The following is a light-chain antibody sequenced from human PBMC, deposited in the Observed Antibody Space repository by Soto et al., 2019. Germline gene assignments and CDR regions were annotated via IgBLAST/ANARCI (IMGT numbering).Light chain of an antibody. Sequence: DIQMTQSPSTLSASVGDRVTITCRASQSISTWLAWYQQKPGKAPKLLIYDASSMQSGVPSRFSGHGSVKDFTLTISSLQPDDFATYYCQQYNSYTTFGQGTKLEIK. V-gene: IGKV1-5*01. CDR2: DAS. CDR3: QQYNSYTT. CDR1: QSISTW. J-gene: IGKJ2*01.